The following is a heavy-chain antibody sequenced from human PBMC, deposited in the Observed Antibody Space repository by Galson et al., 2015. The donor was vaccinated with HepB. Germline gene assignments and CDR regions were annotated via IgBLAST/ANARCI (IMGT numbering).Heavy chain of an antibody. J-gene: IGHJ4*02. CDR3: ATVVGATTGYFDY. CDR1: GYTLTELS. V-gene: IGHV1-24*01. CDR2: FDPEDGET. Sequence: SCKVSGYTLTELSMHWVRQAPGKGLEWMGGFDPEDGETIYAQKFQGRVTMTEDTSTDTAYMELSSLRSEDTAVYYRATVVGATTGYFDYWGQGTLVTVSS. D-gene: IGHD1-26*01.